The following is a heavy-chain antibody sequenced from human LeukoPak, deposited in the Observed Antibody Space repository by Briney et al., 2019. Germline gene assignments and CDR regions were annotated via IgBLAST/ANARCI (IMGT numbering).Heavy chain of an antibody. CDR1: GGTFSSYA. D-gene: IGHD3-10*01. Sequence: ASVKVSCKASGGTFSSYAISWVRQAPGQGLEWMGKIIPTFGTPNYAQKFQGRVTITADDSTSTAYMELSSLRSEDTAVYYCARDHRSGSFSQFDFWGQGTLVTVSS. CDR3: ARDHRSGSFSQFDF. CDR2: IIPTFGTP. V-gene: IGHV1-69*13. J-gene: IGHJ4*02.